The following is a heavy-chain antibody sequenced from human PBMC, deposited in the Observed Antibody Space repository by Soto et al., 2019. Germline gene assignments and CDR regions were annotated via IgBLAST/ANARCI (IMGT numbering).Heavy chain of an antibody. V-gene: IGHV3-11*01. D-gene: IGHD3-22*01. J-gene: IGHJ6*02. CDR2: ISGGGTTI. Sequence: GGSLRLSCAASGFRFSDHYMTWIRQAPGKGLEWVSKISGGGTTIYYADSVKGRFTVSRDNAKNSLYLQMNSLRAEDTAVYYCASLLVLTASANYYFGMDAWGQGPTVTVPS. CDR1: GFRFSDHY. CDR3: ASLLVLTASANYYFGMDA.